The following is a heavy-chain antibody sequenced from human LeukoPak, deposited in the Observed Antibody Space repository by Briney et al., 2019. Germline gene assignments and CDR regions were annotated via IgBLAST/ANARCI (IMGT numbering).Heavy chain of an antibody. CDR2: IKPNSGGT. CDR1: GYTFTAYY. V-gene: IGHV1-2*02. J-gene: IGHJ4*02. CDR3: ARGGNLYYYGSGSKTPFAY. Sequence: ASGKLSCTAAGYTFTAYYMHWWRQAPGQGLEWRRGIKPNSGGTNYAQKFQGRVTMTRATSISTAYMELSRLKSTDTDLYYCARGGNLYYYGSGSKTPFAYWGQGTLVTASS. D-gene: IGHD3-10*01.